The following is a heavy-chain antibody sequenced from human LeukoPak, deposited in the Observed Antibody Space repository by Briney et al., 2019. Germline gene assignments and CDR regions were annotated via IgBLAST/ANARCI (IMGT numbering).Heavy chain of an antibody. CDR3: ARVGPRGQLLGIEYFQH. CDR2: MNPNSGNT. D-gene: IGHD2-2*01. Sequence: ASVKVSCKASGYTFASYDINWVRQATGQGLEWMGWMNPNSGNTGYAQKFQGRVTMTRNTSISTAYMELSSLRSEDTAVYYCARVGPRGQLLGIEYFQHWGQGTLVTVSS. J-gene: IGHJ1*01. V-gene: IGHV1-8*01. CDR1: GYTFASYD.